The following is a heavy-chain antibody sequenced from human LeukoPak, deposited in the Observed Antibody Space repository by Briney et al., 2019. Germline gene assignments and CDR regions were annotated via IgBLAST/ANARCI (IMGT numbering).Heavy chain of an antibody. Sequence: GGSLRLSCAASGFTFSSYAMSWVRPAPGKGLEWVSAISGSGGSTYYADSVKGRFTISRDNSKNTLYLQMNSLRAEDTAVYYCARARGITMTSFYYFDYWGQGTLVTVSS. CDR2: ISGSGGST. V-gene: IGHV3-23*01. CDR3: ARARGITMTSFYYFDY. J-gene: IGHJ4*02. D-gene: IGHD3-22*01. CDR1: GFTFSSYA.